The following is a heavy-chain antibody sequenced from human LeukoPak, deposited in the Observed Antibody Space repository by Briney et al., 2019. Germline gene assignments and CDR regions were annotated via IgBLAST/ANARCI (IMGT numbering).Heavy chain of an antibody. V-gene: IGHV1-46*01. Sequence: GASVKVSCKASGYTFTSYYMHWVRQAPGQGLQWTGIINPSGGTTTYAQKFQGRVTMTRDTSTSTVYMELTSLRSEDTAVYYCARDLGVTGSDYWGQGTLATVSS. D-gene: IGHD3-9*01. J-gene: IGHJ4*02. CDR2: INPSGGTT. CDR3: ARDLGVTGSDY. CDR1: GYTFTSYY.